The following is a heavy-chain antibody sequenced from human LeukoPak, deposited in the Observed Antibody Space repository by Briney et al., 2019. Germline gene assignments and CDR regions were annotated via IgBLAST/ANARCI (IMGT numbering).Heavy chain of an antibody. CDR1: GLTFRNYW. J-gene: IGHJ4*02. V-gene: IGHV3-74*01. CDR2: IHGDGSRT. Sequence: PGGSLRLACAASGLTFRNYWFHWVRQAPGKGLVWVSHIHGDGSRTSYADSVKGRFTISRDNSKNTLYLQMNSLRAEDTAVYYCARAQSLGYCSGGSCYPFDYWGQGTLVTVSS. D-gene: IGHD2-15*01. CDR3: ARAQSLGYCSGGSCYPFDY.